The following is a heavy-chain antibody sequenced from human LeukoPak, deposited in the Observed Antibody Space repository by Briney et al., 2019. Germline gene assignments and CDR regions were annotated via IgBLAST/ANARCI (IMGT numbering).Heavy chain of an antibody. CDR1: GFTFSSYG. CDR2: IWYDGSNK. CDR3: AREPSTGTTGDY. J-gene: IGHJ4*02. D-gene: IGHD1-7*01. V-gene: IGHV3-33*01. Sequence: PGGSLRLSCAASGFTFSSYGMHGVGQAPGKGLEGLAVIWYDGSNKYYADSVKGRFTISRDNSKNTLYLQMNSLRAEDTAVYYCAREPSTGTTGDYWGQGTLVTVSS.